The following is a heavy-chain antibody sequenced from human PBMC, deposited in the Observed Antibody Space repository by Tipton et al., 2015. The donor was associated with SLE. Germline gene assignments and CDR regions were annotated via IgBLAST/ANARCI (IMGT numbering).Heavy chain of an antibody. CDR2: IYNTGST. Sequence: TLSLTCTVSGGSISSSSYYWSWFRQPAGKGLEWIGRIYNTGSTNYKSSLQSRVTISLDTSNNQFSLRLHSVTVADMAVYYCARGGLFETSAYSVGFDIWGQGTMVTVSP. V-gene: IGHV4-61*02. CDR3: ARGGLFETSAYSVGFDI. D-gene: IGHD3-22*01. J-gene: IGHJ3*02. CDR1: GGSISSSSYY.